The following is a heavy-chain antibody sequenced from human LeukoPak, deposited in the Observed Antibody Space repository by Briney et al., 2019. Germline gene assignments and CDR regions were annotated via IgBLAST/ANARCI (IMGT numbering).Heavy chain of an antibody. V-gene: IGHV4-59*01. CDR1: GGSINTYY. CDR2: ICSSGST. CDR3: ARAGVGGATANDY. J-gene: IGHJ4*02. Sequence: ESGPTLVSPSETLTLTCTVSGGSINTYYWSWIRQPPGKGLEWIGYICSSGSTNYNPSLKSRVTISVDTSKNQFSLKQSSVTAADTAVYYCARAGVGGATANDYWGQGTLVTVSS. D-gene: IGHD1-26*01.